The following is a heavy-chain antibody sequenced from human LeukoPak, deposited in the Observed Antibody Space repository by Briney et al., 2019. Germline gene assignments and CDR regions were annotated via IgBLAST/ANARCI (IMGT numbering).Heavy chain of an antibody. J-gene: IGHJ4*02. CDR1: GFTFSSYS. CDR3: ASERGHYYDSSGPDDY. Sequence: GGSLRLSCAASGFTFSSYSMNWVRQAPGKGLEWVSYISSNSSTIYYADSVKGRFTISRDNAKNSLYLQMNSLRAEDTAVYYCASERGHYYDSSGPDDYWGQGTLVTVSS. D-gene: IGHD3-22*01. V-gene: IGHV3-48*04. CDR2: ISSNSSTI.